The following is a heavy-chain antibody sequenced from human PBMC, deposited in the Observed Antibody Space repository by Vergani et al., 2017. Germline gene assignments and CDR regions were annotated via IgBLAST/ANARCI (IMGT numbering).Heavy chain of an antibody. J-gene: IGHJ5*02. CDR1: GFTFSSYW. Sequence: EVQLVESGGGLVQPGGSLRLSCAASGFTFSSYWMSWVRQAPGKGLEWVANIKQDGSEKYYVDSVKGRFTISRDNAKNSLYLQTNSLRAEDTAVYYCARDLRNYYGNWFDPWGQGTLVTVSS. D-gene: IGHD3-10*01. CDR3: ARDLRNYYGNWFDP. CDR2: IKQDGSEK. V-gene: IGHV3-7*01.